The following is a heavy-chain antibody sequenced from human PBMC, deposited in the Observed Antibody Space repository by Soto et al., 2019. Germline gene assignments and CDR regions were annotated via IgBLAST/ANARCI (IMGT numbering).Heavy chain of an antibody. D-gene: IGHD6-13*01. Sequence: QLQLQESGSGLVKPSQTLSLTCAVSGGSISSGGYSWSWIRQPPGKGLEWIGYIYHNGGTYYNPSLKSRVTISVDRSKNQFSLKLSSVTAADTAVYYCARVVAAAGLYFDYWGQGTLVTVSS. CDR1: GGSISSGGYS. J-gene: IGHJ4*02. V-gene: IGHV4-30-2*01. CDR2: IYHNGGT. CDR3: ARVVAAAGLYFDY.